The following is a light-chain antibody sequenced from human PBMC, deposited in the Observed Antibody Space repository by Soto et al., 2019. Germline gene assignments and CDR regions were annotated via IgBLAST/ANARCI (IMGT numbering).Light chain of an antibody. Sequence: EIQMTQSPSTLSASVGDTVSVTCRASEDVAKFLAWHQQKPGKAPKRLIYAASSLQSGVPSRFSGSGSGTEFTLTISSLQPEDFATYYCLQHNSYPWTFGQGTKVEIK. CDR3: LQHNSYPWT. J-gene: IGKJ1*01. CDR2: AAS. CDR1: EDVAKF. V-gene: IGKV1-17*01.